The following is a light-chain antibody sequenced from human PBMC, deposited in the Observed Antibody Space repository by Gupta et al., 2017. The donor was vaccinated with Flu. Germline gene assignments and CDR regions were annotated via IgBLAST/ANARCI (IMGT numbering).Light chain of an antibody. CDR1: QSVLFGSNNY. CDR3: QQYHSSPQT. V-gene: IGKV4-1*01. CDR2: WAS. Sequence: DIVMTQSPYSLAVSLGEGATINCKSSQSVLFGSNNYLAWYQQKPGQPPRLLISWASTRESGVPDRFSGSGSGTDFTLTISSLQAEDVAVYYCQQYHSSPQTFGQGTNVEIK. J-gene: IGKJ1*01.